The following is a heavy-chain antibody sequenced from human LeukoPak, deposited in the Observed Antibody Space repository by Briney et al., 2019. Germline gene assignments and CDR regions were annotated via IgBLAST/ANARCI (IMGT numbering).Heavy chain of an antibody. D-gene: IGHD6-19*01. CDR3: ARQRNQWLEVQNWFDP. CDR1: GGSISSSSYY. CDR2: IYYSGST. V-gene: IGHV4-39*01. J-gene: IGHJ5*02. Sequence: SETLSLTCTVSGGSISSSSYYWGWIRQPPGKGLEWIGSIYYSGSTYYNPSLKSRVTISVDTSKNQFSLKLSSVTAADTAVYYCARQRNQWLEVQNWFDPWGQGTLVTVSS.